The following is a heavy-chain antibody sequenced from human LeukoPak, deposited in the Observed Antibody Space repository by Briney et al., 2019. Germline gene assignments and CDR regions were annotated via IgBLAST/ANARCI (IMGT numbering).Heavy chain of an antibody. D-gene: IGHD6-13*01. Sequence: SETLSLTCTVSGGSISSSSYYWGWIRQPPGKGLEWIGSIYYSGSTYYNPSLKSRVTISVDTSKNQFSLKLSSVTAADTAVYYCARVAAAGHSYYYYYYMDVWGKGTTVTVSS. V-gene: IGHV4-39*07. J-gene: IGHJ6*03. CDR3: ARVAAAGHSYYYYYYMDV. CDR1: GGSISSSSYY. CDR2: IYYSGST.